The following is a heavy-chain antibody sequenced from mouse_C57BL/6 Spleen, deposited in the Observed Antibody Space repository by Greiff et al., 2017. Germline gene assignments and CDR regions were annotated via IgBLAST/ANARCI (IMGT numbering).Heavy chain of an antibody. V-gene: IGHV1-59*01. Sequence: QVQLQQPGAELVRPGTSVKLSCKASGYTFTSYWMHWVKQRPGQGLEWIGVIDPSDSYTNYNQKFKGKATLTVDTSSSTAYMQLSSLTSEDSAVYDCATGYSNYVYAMGYWGQGTSVTVSS. J-gene: IGHJ4*01. CDR3: ATGYSNYVYAMGY. CDR2: IDPSDSYT. CDR1: GYTFTSYW. D-gene: IGHD2-5*01.